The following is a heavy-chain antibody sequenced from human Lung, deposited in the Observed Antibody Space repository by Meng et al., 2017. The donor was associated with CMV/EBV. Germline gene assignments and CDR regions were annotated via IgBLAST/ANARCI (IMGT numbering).Heavy chain of an antibody. V-gene: IGHV3-20*04. Sequence: GEXXKISCAASGFTFDDHGMSWVRQAAGKGLEWVSGIRWNGDTTAYTDSVKGRFTISRDNAKNSLYLQMNNLRAEDTAFYYCARAVGPTLVDALDLWAPGTXVTVSS. CDR3: ARAVGPTLVDALDL. CDR2: IRWNGDTT. J-gene: IGHJ3*01. D-gene: IGHD1-26*01. CDR1: GFTFDDHG.